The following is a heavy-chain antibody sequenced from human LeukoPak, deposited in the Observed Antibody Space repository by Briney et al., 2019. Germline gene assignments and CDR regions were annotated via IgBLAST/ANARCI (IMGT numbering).Heavy chain of an antibody. Sequence: GALRLSCAASGFSFSIYSMNWVRQAPGKGLEWVSYISSSSSTIFYADSVKGRFTISRDNAKNSLYLQMNSLRAEDTAVYYCARESSGVPDYWGQGTLVTVSS. J-gene: IGHJ4*02. D-gene: IGHD1-1*01. CDR1: GFSFSIYS. CDR2: ISSSSSTI. V-gene: IGHV3-48*01. CDR3: ARESSGVPDY.